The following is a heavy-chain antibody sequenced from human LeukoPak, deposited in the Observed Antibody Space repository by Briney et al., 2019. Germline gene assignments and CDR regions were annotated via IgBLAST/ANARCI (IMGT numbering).Heavy chain of an antibody. V-gene: IGHV4-61*01. D-gene: IGHD3-10*01. CDR2: IYYSGST. CDR3: ARSYYYGSGSYYLPH. Sequence: SETLSLTGTVSGGSVSSGSYYWSWIRQPPGKGLEWIGYIYYSGSTNYNPSLKSRVTISVDTSKNQFSLKLSSVTAADTAVYYCARSYYYGSGSYYLPHWGQGTLVTVSS. J-gene: IGHJ4*02. CDR1: GGSVSSGSYY.